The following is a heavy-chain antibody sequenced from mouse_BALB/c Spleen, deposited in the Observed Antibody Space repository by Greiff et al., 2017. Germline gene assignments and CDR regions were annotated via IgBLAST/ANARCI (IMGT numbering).Heavy chain of an antibody. CDR1: GFTFSSFG. V-gene: IGHV5-17*02. Sequence: EVKLMESGGGLVQPGGSRKLSCAASGFTFSSFGMHWVRQAPEKGLEWVAYISSGSSTIYYADTVKGRFTISRDNPKNTLFLQMTSLRSEDTAMYYCARGSSSNWYFDVWGAGTTVTVSS. CDR2: ISSGSSTI. D-gene: IGHD1-1*01. J-gene: IGHJ1*01. CDR3: ARGSSSNWYFDV.